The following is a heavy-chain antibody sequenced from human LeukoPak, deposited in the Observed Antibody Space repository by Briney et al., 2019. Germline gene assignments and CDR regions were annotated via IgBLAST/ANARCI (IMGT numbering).Heavy chain of an antibody. CDR2: INPNSGGT. V-gene: IGHV1-2*02. D-gene: IGHD3-22*01. CDR3: ARVRVYDSSGYYYPIADY. J-gene: IGHJ4*02. CDR1: GYTFTSYG. Sequence: GASVKVSCKASGYTFTSYGISWVRQAPGQGLEWMGWINPNSGGTNYAQKFQGRVTMTRDTSISTAYMELSRLRSDDTAVYYCARVRVYDSSGYYYPIADYWGQGTLVTVSS.